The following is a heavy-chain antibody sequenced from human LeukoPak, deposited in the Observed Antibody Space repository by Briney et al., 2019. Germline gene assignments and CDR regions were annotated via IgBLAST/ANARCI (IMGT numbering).Heavy chain of an antibody. V-gene: IGHV4-59*04. Sequence: SETLSLTCTVSGGSISSYYWSWIRQPPGKGLEWIGYIYYSGSTYYNPSLKSRVTISVDTSKNQFSLKLSSVTAADTAVYYCARQGVYSSSAGTDYWGQGTLVAVSS. CDR2: IYYSGST. D-gene: IGHD6-6*01. J-gene: IGHJ4*02. CDR1: GGSISSYY. CDR3: ARQGVYSSSAGTDY.